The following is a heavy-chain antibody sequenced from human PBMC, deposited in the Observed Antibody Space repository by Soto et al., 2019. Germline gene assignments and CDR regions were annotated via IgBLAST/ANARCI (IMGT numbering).Heavy chain of an antibody. CDR1: GYSFTSYG. J-gene: IGHJ4*02. CDR3: AREHPVIPFDY. V-gene: IGHV1-18*01. CDR2: ISAYNGNT. Sequence: GASVKVSCKDCGYSFTSYGLSWVRQAPGQGLEWMGWISAYNGNTNYAQKLQGRVTMTTDTSTSTAYMELRSLRSDDTAVYYCAREHPVIPFDYWGEGPLVTVPQ.